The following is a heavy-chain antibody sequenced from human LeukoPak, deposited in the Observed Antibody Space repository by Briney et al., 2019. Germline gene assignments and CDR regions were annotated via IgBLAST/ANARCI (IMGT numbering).Heavy chain of an antibody. CDR2: IYSGGGT. CDR1: GFTVSSNY. D-gene: IGHD6-6*01. CDR3: AKWDYSSSSRVTGFDY. V-gene: IGHV3-66*01. J-gene: IGHJ4*02. Sequence: GGSLRLSCAASGFTVSSNYMSWVRQAPGKGLEWVSVIYSGGGTYYADSVKGRFTISRDNSKNTLHLQMNSLRAEDTAVYYCAKWDYSSSSRVTGFDYWGQGTLVTVSS.